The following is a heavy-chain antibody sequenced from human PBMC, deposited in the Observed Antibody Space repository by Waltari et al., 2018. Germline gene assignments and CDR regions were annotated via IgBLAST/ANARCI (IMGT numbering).Heavy chain of an antibody. CDR1: GLGFSTSW. J-gene: IGHJ4*02. CDR2: IKQDGSEK. CDR3: TRGGRDSSWYWRD. Sequence: EVQLVESGGGLAQPGGSLSLSCSASGLGFSTSWMTWVRQASGKGPEWVANIKQDGSEKYYMDSVKGRFTISRDNAKNSLYLQMNNLRVEDTAVYYCTRGGRDSSWYWRDWGQGTLVTVSS. D-gene: IGHD6-13*01. V-gene: IGHV3-7*01.